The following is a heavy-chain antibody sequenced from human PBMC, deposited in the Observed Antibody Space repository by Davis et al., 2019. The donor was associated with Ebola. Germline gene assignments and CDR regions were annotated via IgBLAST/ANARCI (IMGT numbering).Heavy chain of an antibody. V-gene: IGHV3-53*05. CDR3: AKDKRITIFGVVTPYSYYGMDV. CDR1: GFTVSSNY. CDR2: IYSGGST. J-gene: IGHJ6*02. D-gene: IGHD3-3*01. Sequence: GGSLRLSCAASGFTVSSNYMSWVRQAPGKGLEWVSVIYSGGSTYYADSVKGRFTISRDNSKNTLYLQINSLRAEDTAVYYCAKDKRITIFGVVTPYSYYGMDVWGQGTTVTVSS.